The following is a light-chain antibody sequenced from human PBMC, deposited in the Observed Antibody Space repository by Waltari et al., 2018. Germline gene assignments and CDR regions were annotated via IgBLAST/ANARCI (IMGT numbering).Light chain of an antibody. CDR3: SSYAHNNHFV. V-gene: IGLV2-8*01. Sequence: QSVLTQPPSATGSPGQSVTISCTGTNSDVGPYTYVSWYQQHPAKVPKLLIYEVTKRPSGVPDRFSGSKSGNTASLTVSGLQADDEADYYCSSYAHNNHFVFGTGTKVTVL. J-gene: IGLJ1*01. CDR1: NSDVGPYTY. CDR2: EVT.